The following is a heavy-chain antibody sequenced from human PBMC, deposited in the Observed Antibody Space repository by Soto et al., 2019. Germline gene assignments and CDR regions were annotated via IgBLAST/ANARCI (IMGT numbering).Heavy chain of an antibody. J-gene: IGHJ3*02. CDR2: IVVGSGNT. Sequence: GASVKVSCKASGFTFTSSAMQWVRQARGQRLEWIGWIVVGSGNTNYAQKFQERVTITRDMSTSTAYMELSSLRSEDTAVYYCAADPLYQPHLITMVRGAPDAFDIWGQGTMVTVSS. V-gene: IGHV1-58*02. CDR3: AADPLYQPHLITMVRGAPDAFDI. CDR1: GFTFTSSA. D-gene: IGHD3-10*01.